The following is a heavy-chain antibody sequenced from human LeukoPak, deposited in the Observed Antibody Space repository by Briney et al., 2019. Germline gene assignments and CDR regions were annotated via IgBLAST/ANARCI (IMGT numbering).Heavy chain of an antibody. V-gene: IGHV3-48*02. CDR3: ARGGYGDYDGGAGNDY. CDR2: ISSSSSTI. D-gene: IGHD4-17*01. Sequence: GGSPRLSCAASGFTFSSYSMNWVRQAPGKGLEWVSYISSSSSTIYYADSVKGRFTISRDNAKNSLYLQMNSLRDEDTAVYYCARGGYGDYDGGAGNDYWGQGTLVTVSS. J-gene: IGHJ4*02. CDR1: GFTFSSYS.